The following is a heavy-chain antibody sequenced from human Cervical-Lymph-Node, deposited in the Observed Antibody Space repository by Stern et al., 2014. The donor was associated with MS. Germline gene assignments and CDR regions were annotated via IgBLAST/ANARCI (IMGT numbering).Heavy chain of an antibody. CDR1: GGSFINNV. Sequence: VQLVQSGAEVKKPGSSVKVSCQASGGSFINNVISWVRQAPGQGLEWMGGTIPIFGTALSAQKFRGRVTITADESTRTAYMELSSLRSDDTAVYFCARAASTTSSYNFWGPGTLVNVSS. V-gene: IGHV1-69*12. CDR3: ARAASTTSSYNF. CDR2: TIPIFGTA. D-gene: IGHD3-10*01. J-gene: IGHJ4*02.